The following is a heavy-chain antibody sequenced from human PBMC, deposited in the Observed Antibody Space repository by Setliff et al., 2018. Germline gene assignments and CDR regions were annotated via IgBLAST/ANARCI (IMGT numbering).Heavy chain of an antibody. J-gene: IGHJ6*03. CDR1: GGTLSNSA. Sequence: SVKVSCKASGGTLSNSAINWVRQAPGQGLEWMGGINPIFGTADYTQNFQGRLTITTDESASTAYMRLSSLRSEDTAIYYCATERGLVVSATDYYYYMDVWGKGTTVTVSS. V-gene: IGHV1-69*05. D-gene: IGHD2-8*02. CDR2: INPIFGTA. CDR3: ATERGLVVSATDYYYYMDV.